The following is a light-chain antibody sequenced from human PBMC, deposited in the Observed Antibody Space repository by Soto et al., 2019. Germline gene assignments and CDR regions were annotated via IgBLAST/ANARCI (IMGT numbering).Light chain of an antibody. CDR3: QQFGSSSYT. CDR1: QSISSSY. Sequence: EIVLPQSPGTLSLSPGERATLSCRASQSISSSYLAWYQHKPGQAPRLLIFGASSRATDIPDRFSGSGSGTDFTLTISRLEPEDFAVYYCQQFGSSSYTFGQGTKLEIK. CDR2: GAS. V-gene: IGKV3-20*01. J-gene: IGKJ2*01.